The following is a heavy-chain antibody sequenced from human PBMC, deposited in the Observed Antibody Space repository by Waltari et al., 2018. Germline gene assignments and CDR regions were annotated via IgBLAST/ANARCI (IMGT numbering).Heavy chain of an antibody. D-gene: IGHD2-2*01. CDR3: ARGGVVVPAAMGFDL. Sequence: QVQLVQSGAEVKRPGAPVKVSCKAFGYAFHITGCPGVRPVPGQGLACMGWISAYNGNTNYAQKLQGRVTMTTDTSTSTAYMELRSLRSDDTAVYYCARGGVVVPAAMGFDLWGRGTLVTVSS. CDR1: GYAFHITG. V-gene: IGHV1-18*01. J-gene: IGHJ2*01. CDR2: ISAYNGNT.